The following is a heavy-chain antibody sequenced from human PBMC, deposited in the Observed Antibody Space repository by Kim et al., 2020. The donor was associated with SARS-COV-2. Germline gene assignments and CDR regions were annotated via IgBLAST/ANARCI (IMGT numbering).Heavy chain of an antibody. J-gene: IGHJ5*02. CDR3: ARDANRLLSSGWPKPNWFDP. V-gene: IGHV3-21*01. Sequence: GGSLRLSCAASGFTFSSYSMNWVRQAPGKGLEWVSSISSSSSYIYYADSVKGRFTISRDNAKNSLYLQMNSLRAEDTAVYYCARDANRLLSSGWPKPNWFDPWGQGTLVTVSS. CDR1: GFTFSSYS. D-gene: IGHD6-19*01. CDR2: ISSSSSYI.